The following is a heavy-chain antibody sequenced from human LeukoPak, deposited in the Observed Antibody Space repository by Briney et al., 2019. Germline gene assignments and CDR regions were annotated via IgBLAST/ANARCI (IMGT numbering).Heavy chain of an antibody. D-gene: IGHD3-10*02. CDR2: INPSGGST. CDR3: ARCGVLGDFDY. CDR1: GYTFTSYY. Sequence: ASVKVSCKASGYTFTSYYMHWVRQAPGQGLEWMGIINPSGGSTSYAQKFQGRVTMTRDTSTSTVYMELSSLRSEDTAVYFCARCGVLGDFDYWGQGTLVAVSS. J-gene: IGHJ4*02. V-gene: IGHV1-46*01.